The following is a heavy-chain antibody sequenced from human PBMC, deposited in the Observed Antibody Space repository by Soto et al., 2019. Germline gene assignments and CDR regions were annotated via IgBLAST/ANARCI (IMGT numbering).Heavy chain of an antibody. CDR1: GGTFSSYA. CDR3: ACIRRGVESIEALGYYYYGMDV. D-gene: IGHD6-6*01. Sequence: GASVKVSCKASGGTFSSYAISWVRQAPGQGLEWMGGIIPIFGTANYAQKFQGRVTITADESTSTAYMELSSLRSEDTAVYYCACIRRGVESIEALGYYYYGMDVWGQGTTVTVSS. V-gene: IGHV1-69*13. J-gene: IGHJ6*02. CDR2: IIPIFGTA.